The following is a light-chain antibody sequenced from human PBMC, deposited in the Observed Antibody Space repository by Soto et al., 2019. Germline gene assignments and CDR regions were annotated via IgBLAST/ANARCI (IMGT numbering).Light chain of an antibody. CDR1: SSDVGGYNY. CDR2: EVS. Sequence: QSALTEPASVSGSPGQSITISCTGTSSDVGGYNYVSWYQQHPGKAPKLMIYEVSNRPSGVSNRFSGSKSGNTASLTISGLQAEDEADYYCTSYTSSSPYVFRTGT. J-gene: IGLJ1*01. CDR3: TSYTSSSPYV. V-gene: IGLV2-14*01.